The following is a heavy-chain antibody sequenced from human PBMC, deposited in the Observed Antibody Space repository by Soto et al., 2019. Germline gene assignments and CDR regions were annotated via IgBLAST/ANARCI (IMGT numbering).Heavy chain of an antibody. CDR2: IYHSGST. J-gene: IGHJ4*02. D-gene: IGHD6-6*01. CDR1: GGSISSGGYS. CDR3: ASSLIAARRAFDY. Sequence: SETLSLTCAVSGGSISSGGYSWSWIRQPPGKGLEWIGYIYHSGSTYYNPSLKSRVTISVDRSKNQFPLKLSSVTAADTAVYYCASSLIAARRAFDYWGQGTLVTVSS. V-gene: IGHV4-30-2*01.